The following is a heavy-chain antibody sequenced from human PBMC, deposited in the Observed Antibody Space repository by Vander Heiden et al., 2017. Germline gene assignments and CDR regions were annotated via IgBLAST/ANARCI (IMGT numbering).Heavy chain of an antibody. J-gene: IGHJ5*02. D-gene: IGHD2-21*02. V-gene: IGHV3-74*03. Sequence: EVQLVESGGGLVQPGGSLRLPCAASGFTFTNHWMHWVRQAPGEGLVWLSRINSDGTRTTYRDSVKGRFTISRDNARNTLYLQMNSLRVEDTAVYFCARGGTAPIYDPNWFDPWGQGTLLTVSS. CDR2: INSDGTRT. CDR3: ARGGTAPIYDPNWFDP. CDR1: GFTFTNHW.